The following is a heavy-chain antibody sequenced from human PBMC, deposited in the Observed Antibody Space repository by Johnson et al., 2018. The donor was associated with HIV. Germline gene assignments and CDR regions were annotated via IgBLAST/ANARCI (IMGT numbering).Heavy chain of an antibody. V-gene: IGHV3-53*01. CDR2: IYSGGNT. CDR1: GLSVSYGY. J-gene: IGHJ3*01. D-gene: IGHD4-17*01. Sequence: VQLVESGGGVVRPGGSLRLSCAASGLSVSYGYMTWVRQAPGKGLEWVSVIYSGGNTYYTDSVKGRFTISRDNSDNTMYLQMNSLRDEDTAVYYCAKGGMTTVTSGAFDFWGQGTMVTISS. CDR3: AKGGMTTVTSGAFDF.